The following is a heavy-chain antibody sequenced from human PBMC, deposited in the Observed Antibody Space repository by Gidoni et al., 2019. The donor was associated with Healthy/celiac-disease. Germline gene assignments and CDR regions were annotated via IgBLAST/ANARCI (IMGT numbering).Heavy chain of an antibody. D-gene: IGHD6-19*01. CDR2: IFSNDEK. CDR3: ARISSSGWFNDY. CDR1: GFSLSNARMG. J-gene: IGHJ4*02. V-gene: IGHV2-26*01. Sequence: QVTLKESGPVLVTPTETLTLTCTVSGFSLSNARMGVSWIRQPPGKALEWLAHIFSNDEKSYSTSLKSRLTISKDTSKSQVVLTMTNMDPVDTATYYCARISSSGWFNDYWGQGTLVTVSS.